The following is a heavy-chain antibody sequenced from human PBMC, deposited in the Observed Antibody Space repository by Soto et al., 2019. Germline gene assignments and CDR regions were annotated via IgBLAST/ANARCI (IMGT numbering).Heavy chain of an antibody. J-gene: IGHJ4*02. V-gene: IGHV1-3*01. CDR1: GNTVPNYA. CDR3: ARDDSGFSGSHYIDYFNF. CDR2: INAGNGNT. Sequence: GASVKVSCKASGNTVPNYAIHWVRQAPGQRLEWMGWINAGNGNTKYSQNFQSRVTFTRDTSAGTVYMKLSSLTSEDTAVYYCARDDSGFSGSHYIDYFNFWGQGALVTDSS. D-gene: IGHD1-26*01.